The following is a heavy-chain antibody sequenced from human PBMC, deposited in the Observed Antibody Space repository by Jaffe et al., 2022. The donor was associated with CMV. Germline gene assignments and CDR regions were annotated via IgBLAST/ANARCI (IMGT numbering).Heavy chain of an antibody. Sequence: EVQLVQSGAEVKKPGESLRISCKGSGYSFTSYWISWVRQMPGKGLEWMGRIDPSDSYTNYSPSFQGHVTISADKSISTAYLQWSSLKASDTAMYYCARQQPLMVRGVSRFDPWGQGTLVTVSS. D-gene: IGHD3-10*01. J-gene: IGHJ5*02. CDR3: ARQQPLMVRGVSRFDP. V-gene: IGHV5-10-1*03. CDR1: GYSFTSYW. CDR2: IDPSDSYT.